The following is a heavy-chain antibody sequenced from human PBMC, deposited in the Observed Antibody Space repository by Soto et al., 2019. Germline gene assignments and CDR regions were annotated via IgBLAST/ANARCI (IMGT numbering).Heavy chain of an antibody. V-gene: IGHV3-73*01. Sequence: PXGFLRLTGAASGFAFSGSIRHWVRQASGKGLEWVGRIRSKANNYATTFGASVKGRVTISREDSKNTAYLQINSLTTEDTAVYFCTRNLGAKYGMDVWGQGTTVTVSS. J-gene: IGHJ6*02. CDR1: GFAFSGSI. CDR3: TRNLGAKYGMDV. D-gene: IGHD1-26*01. CDR2: IRSKANNYAT.